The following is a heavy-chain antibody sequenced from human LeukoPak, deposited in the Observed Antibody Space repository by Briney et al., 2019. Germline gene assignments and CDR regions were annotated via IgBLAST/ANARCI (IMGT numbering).Heavy chain of an antibody. CDR1: GFTVSSNY. V-gene: IGHV5-51*01. D-gene: IGHD5-18*01. CDR2: IYPGDSDT. Sequence: TGGSLRLSCAASGFTVSSNYMSWVRQMPGKGLEWMGIIYPGDSDTRYSPSFQGQVTISADKSISTAYLQWSSLKASDTAMYYCARLSSYTAMADLDYWGQGTLVTVSS. J-gene: IGHJ4*02. CDR3: ARLSSYTAMADLDY.